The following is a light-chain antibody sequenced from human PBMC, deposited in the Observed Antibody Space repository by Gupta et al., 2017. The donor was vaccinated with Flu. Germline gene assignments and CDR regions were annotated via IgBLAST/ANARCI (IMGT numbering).Light chain of an antibody. Sequence: EIVMTQSPATLSVSPGDTATLSCGASQSIGRNLAWYQQKPGQAPRLLIFAASTRDAGVPARFSGSGFGAQFTLTISSRQSDDFAVYYCQQYEKWPPITFGGGTKVEIK. CDR1: QSIGRN. J-gene: IGKJ4*01. CDR2: AAS. CDR3: QQYEKWPPIT. V-gene: IGKV3-15*01.